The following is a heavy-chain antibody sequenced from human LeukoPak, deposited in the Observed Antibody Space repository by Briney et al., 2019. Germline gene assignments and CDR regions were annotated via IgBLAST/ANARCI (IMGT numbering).Heavy chain of an antibody. Sequence: SETLSLTCTVSGGSISSYYWSWIRQPPGKGLEWIGYIYYSGSTNYNPSLKSRVTISVDTSKNQFSLKLSSVTAADTAVYYCARLIEAPGKVVDYWGQGTLVTVSS. D-gene: IGHD6-13*01. CDR3: ARLIEAPGKVVDY. J-gene: IGHJ4*02. CDR2: IYYSGST. CDR1: GGSISSYY. V-gene: IGHV4-59*08.